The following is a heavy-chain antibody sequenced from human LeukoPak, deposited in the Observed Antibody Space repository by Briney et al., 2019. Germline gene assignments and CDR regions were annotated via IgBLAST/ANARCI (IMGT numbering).Heavy chain of an antibody. D-gene: IGHD4-17*01. CDR2: IYTSGST. V-gene: IGHV4-4*07. CDR1: GGSISSYY. Sequence: PSETLSLTCTVSGGSISSYYWSWIRQPAGKGLEWIGRIYTSGSTNYNPSLKSRVTISVDTSKNQFSLKLSSVTAADTAVYYCARDLGATTVTKSGNAFDIWGQGTMVTVSS. CDR3: ARDLGATTVTKSGNAFDI. J-gene: IGHJ3*02.